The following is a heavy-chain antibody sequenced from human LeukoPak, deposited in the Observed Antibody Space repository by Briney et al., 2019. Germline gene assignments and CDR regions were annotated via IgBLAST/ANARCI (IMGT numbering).Heavy chain of an antibody. Sequence: GGSLRLSCAASGFTFSSYAMSWVRQAPGKGLEWVSAISGSGGSTYYADSVKGRFTISRDNSKNTLYLQMNSLRAEDTAVYYCAAEARNIVVVTAAHFDYWGQGTLVTVSS. CDR1: GFTFSSYA. CDR3: AAEARNIVVVTAAHFDY. D-gene: IGHD2-21*02. V-gene: IGHV3-23*01. CDR2: ISGSGGST. J-gene: IGHJ4*02.